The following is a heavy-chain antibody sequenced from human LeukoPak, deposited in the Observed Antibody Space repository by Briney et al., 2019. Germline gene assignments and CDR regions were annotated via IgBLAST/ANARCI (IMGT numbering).Heavy chain of an antibody. CDR2: IGGSADSA. Sequence: GGSLRLSCAASGFTFSIYAMNWVRQAPGKGLEWVSVIGGSADSADYADSVKGRFTISRDDSKNTLYLQMISLRSEDTAVYYCAKDDAWLRFGEWSQGTLVTVSS. CDR1: GFTFSIYA. CDR3: AKDDAWLRFGE. D-gene: IGHD3-10*01. J-gene: IGHJ4*02. V-gene: IGHV3-23*01.